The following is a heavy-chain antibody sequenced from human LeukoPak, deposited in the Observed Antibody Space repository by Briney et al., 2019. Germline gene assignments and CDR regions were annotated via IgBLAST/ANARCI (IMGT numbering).Heavy chain of an antibody. V-gene: IGHV3-74*01. CDR3: AKDATRTSGWYYFDH. D-gene: IGHD6-19*01. Sequence: GGSLRLSCAASGFTFSSYWMHWVRHAPGKGLVWASRINSDGSGTTYADSAKGRFTISRDNAKNTLFLQMNSLRAEDTAVYYCAKDATRTSGWYYFDHWGQGTLVTVSS. J-gene: IGHJ4*02. CDR2: INSDGSGT. CDR1: GFTFSSYW.